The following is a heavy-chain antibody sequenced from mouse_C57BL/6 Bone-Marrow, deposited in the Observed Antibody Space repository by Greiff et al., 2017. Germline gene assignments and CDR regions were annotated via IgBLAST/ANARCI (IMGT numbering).Heavy chain of an antibody. CDR2: ISSGGSTI. CDR3: ARRNYYGSSYDYAMDY. D-gene: IGHD1-1*01. J-gene: IGHJ4*01. V-gene: IGHV5-17*01. Sequence: EVKLVESGGGLVKPGGSLKLSCAASGFTFSDYGMHWVRQAPEKGLEWVAYISSGGSTIYYADTVKGRFTISRDNAKNTLFLQMTSLRSEDTAMYYCARRNYYGSSYDYAMDYWGQGTSVTVSS. CDR1: GFTFSDYG.